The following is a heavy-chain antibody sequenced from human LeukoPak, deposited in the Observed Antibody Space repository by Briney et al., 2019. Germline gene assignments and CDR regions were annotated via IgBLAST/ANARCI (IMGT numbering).Heavy chain of an antibody. CDR1: GYTFTGYY. V-gene: IGHV1-18*04. D-gene: IGHD5-24*01. CDR3: ARTRSMAFMDV. CDR2: ISAYNGNT. J-gene: IGHJ6*03. Sequence: ASVKVSCKASGYTFTGYYIHWVRQAPGQGLEWMGWISAYNGNTNYAQKLQGRVTMTTDTSTSTAYMELRSLRSDDTAVYYCARTRSMAFMDVWGKGTTVTVSS.